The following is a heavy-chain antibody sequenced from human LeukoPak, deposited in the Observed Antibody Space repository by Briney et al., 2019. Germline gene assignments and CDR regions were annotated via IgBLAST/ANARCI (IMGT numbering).Heavy chain of an antibody. Sequence: SETLSLTCTVSGGSISSYYWSWIRQPPGKGLEWIGYIYYSGSTNYNPSLKSRVTISVDTSKNQFSPKLSSVTAADTAVYYCARVRTAMIRGSYYFDYWGQGTLVTVSS. D-gene: IGHD2-15*01. J-gene: IGHJ4*02. V-gene: IGHV4-59*01. CDR1: GGSISSYY. CDR2: IYYSGST. CDR3: ARVRTAMIRGSYYFDY.